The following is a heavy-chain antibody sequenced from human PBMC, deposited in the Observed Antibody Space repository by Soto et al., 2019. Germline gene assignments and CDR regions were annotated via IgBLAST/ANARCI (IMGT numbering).Heavy chain of an antibody. CDR1: GVSISNSSYY. J-gene: IGHJ4*01. CDR2: MYYRGIT. Sequence: QVQLQESGPGLVKPSEALSLTCTVSGVSISNSSYYWGWCRRPPGKGLAWIGTMYYRGITKYNPALKSRSTISVDTAKNQVSLKLTSVTAAATSVYDYARHGSNWGHGTLVTVSS. V-gene: IGHV4-39*01. CDR3: ARHGSN.